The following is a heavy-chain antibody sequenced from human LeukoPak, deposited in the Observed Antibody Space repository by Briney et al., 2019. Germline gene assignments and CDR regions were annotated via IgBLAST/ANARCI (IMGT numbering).Heavy chain of an antibody. CDR3: ASYGGAIAARPTSFDY. D-gene: IGHD6-6*01. CDR2: IYYSGST. J-gene: IGHJ4*02. V-gene: IGHV4-39*01. Sequence: SETLSLTCTVSGGSISSSSYYWGWIRQPPGKGLKWIGGIYYSGSTYYNPSLKSRVTISVDTSKNQFSLELISVTAADTAVYYCASYGGAIAARPTSFDYWGQGTLVTVSS. CDR1: GGSISSSSYY.